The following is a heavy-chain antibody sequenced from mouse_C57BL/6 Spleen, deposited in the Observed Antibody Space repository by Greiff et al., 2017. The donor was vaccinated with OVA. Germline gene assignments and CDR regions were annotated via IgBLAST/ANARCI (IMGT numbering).Heavy chain of an antibody. D-gene: IGHD1-1*01. Sequence: EVQLVESGPELVKPGASVKIPCKASGYTFTDYNMDWVKQSHGKSLEWIGDINPNNGGTIYNQKFKGKATLTVDKSSSTAYMELRSLTSEDTSVYYCASTARGSSPWFAYWGQGTLVTVSA. CDR1: GYTFTDYN. V-gene: IGHV1-18*01. CDR3: ASTARGSSPWFAY. CDR2: INPNNGGT. J-gene: IGHJ3*01.